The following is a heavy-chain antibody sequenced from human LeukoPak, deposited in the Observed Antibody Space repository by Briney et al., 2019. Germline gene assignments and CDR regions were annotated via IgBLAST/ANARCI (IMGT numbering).Heavy chain of an antibody. J-gene: IGHJ4*02. D-gene: IGHD6-19*01. V-gene: IGHV3-30*18. CDR2: ISYDGRNK. Sequence: VGSLRLSCAASGFTFSTYDMHWVRQAPGKGLEWVAVISYDGRNKYYADSVKGRFTISRDNSKNALFLQMNSLRAEDTALYYCANKGASGWRFDYWGQGTLVTVSS. CDR3: ANKGASGWRFDY. CDR1: GFTFSTYD.